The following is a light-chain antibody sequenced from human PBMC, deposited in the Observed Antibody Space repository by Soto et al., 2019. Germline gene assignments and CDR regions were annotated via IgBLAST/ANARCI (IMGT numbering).Light chain of an antibody. V-gene: IGKV2-30*01. CDR2: KVS. CDR1: QSLVSSNGNTF. CDR3: MQATHWPWT. J-gene: IGKJ1*01. Sequence: DVVMTQSPLSLPVTLGQPASISCRSSQSLVSSNGNTFLIWFQQRPGQSPRRLNYKVSNRDSAVPDSFTGSRLGPDLTMESSRVEAEDVGVYYCMQATHWPWTFGQGTKVEIK.